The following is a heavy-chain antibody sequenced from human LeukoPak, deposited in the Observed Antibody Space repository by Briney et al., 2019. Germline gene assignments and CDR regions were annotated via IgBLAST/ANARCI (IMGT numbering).Heavy chain of an antibody. CDR3: ARDDSYGDGRRPYCFDY. CDR2: INPNSGGT. Sequence: GASVKVSCKASGYTFTGYYMHWVRQAPGQGLEWMGWINPNSGGTNYAQKFQGRVTMTRDTSISTAYMELSRLRSDDTAVYYCARDDSYGDGRRPYCFDYWGQGTLVTVSS. CDR1: GYTFTGYY. D-gene: IGHD4-17*01. J-gene: IGHJ4*02. V-gene: IGHV1-2*02.